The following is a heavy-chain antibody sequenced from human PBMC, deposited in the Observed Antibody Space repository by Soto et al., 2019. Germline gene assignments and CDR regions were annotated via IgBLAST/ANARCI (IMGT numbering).Heavy chain of an antibody. CDR1: GGSFSGYY. Sequence: PSETLSLTCAVYGGSFSGYYWSWIRQPPGKGLEWIGEINHSGSINYNPSLKSRVTISVDTSKNQFSLKVNSVTAADTALYYCARGDLQRDFWGQGTLVTVSS. CDR3: ARGDLQRDF. CDR2: INHSGSI. J-gene: IGHJ4*02. V-gene: IGHV4-34*01.